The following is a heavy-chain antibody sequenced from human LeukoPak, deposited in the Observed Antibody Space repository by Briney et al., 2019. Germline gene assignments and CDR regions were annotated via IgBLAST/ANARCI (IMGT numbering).Heavy chain of an antibody. CDR2: ISWDGTT. Sequence: GGSLRLSCAASGFTFDDYTMHWVRQAPGKTLEWVSLISWDGTTYYADSMKGRFTISRDNSKNSPYLQMDTLRSEDTAFYYCVKDLTYESSGSVFDYWGQGTLVTVSS. D-gene: IGHD3-22*01. CDR1: GFTFDDYT. J-gene: IGHJ4*02. V-gene: IGHV3-43*01. CDR3: VKDLTYESSGSVFDY.